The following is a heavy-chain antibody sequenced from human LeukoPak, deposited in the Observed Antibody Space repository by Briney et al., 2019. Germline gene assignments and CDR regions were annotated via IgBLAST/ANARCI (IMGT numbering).Heavy chain of an antibody. J-gene: IGHJ3*02. CDR1: GFTFSSYA. CDR2: ISGSGGST. V-gene: IGHV3-23*01. D-gene: IGHD2-21*01. CDR3: AKGCGGDCYSDEDDAFDI. Sequence: QPGGSLRLSCAASGFTFSSYAMSWVRQAPGKGLEWVSAISGSGGSTYYADSVKGRFTIPRDNSKNTLYLQMNSLRAEDTAVYYCAKGCGGDCYSDEDDAFDIWGQGTMVTVSS.